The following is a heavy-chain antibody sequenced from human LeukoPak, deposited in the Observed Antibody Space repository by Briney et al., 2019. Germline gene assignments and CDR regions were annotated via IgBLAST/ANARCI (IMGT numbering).Heavy chain of an antibody. CDR2: ISGSGGDT. V-gene: IGHV3-23*01. J-gene: IGHJ4*02. Sequence: HPGGSLRLSCAASGFTFSNFLMTWVRQAPGKEPEWVSAISGSGGDTYYADSVKGRFTISRDNSKNTLYLQMNSLRAEDTAVYYCAKKGATTGDFDYWGQGTLVTVSS. CDR1: GFTFSNFL. D-gene: IGHD1-26*01. CDR3: AKKGATTGDFDY.